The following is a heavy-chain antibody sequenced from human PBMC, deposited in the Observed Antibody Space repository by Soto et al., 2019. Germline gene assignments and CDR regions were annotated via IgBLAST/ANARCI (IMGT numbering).Heavy chain of an antibody. CDR1: GGSISSYY. V-gene: IGHV4-59*01. D-gene: IGHD5-12*01. CDR2: IYYSGST. J-gene: IGHJ4*02. CDR3: ARGVEMATITTN. Sequence: QVQLQESGPGLVKPSETLSLTCTVSGGSISSYYWSWIRQPPGKGLEWIGYIYYSGSTNYNPSLKSRVTISVDTSKNQFSLKLSSVTAADTAVYYCARGVEMATITTNWGQGTLVTVSS.